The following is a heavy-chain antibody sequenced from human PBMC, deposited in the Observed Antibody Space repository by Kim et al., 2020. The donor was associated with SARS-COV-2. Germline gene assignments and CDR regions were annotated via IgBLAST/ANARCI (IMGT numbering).Heavy chain of an antibody. CDR2: ISWNSGSI. Sequence: GGSLRLSCAASGFTFDDYAMHWVRQAPGKGLEWVSGISWNSGSIGYADSVKGRFTISRDNAKNSLYLQMNSLRAEDTALYYCAKDIGGSEFLEWLLDYWGQGTLVTVSS. CDR1: GFTFDDYA. CDR3: AKDIGGSEFLEWLLDY. V-gene: IGHV3-9*01. D-gene: IGHD3-3*01. J-gene: IGHJ4*02.